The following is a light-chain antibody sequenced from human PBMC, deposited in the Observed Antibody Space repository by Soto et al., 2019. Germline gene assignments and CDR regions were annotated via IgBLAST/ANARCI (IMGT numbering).Light chain of an antibody. V-gene: IGKV3-15*01. Sequence: EIVMTQSPATLSVSPGERATLSCRASQSVSSNLAWYQQKPGQAPRLLIYGASTRDTGIPARVSGSGSGTEVTLTISSLQSEDCAVYYCQQYNNWPITFGQGTRLEIK. CDR1: QSVSSN. CDR3: QQYNNWPIT. J-gene: IGKJ5*01. CDR2: GAS.